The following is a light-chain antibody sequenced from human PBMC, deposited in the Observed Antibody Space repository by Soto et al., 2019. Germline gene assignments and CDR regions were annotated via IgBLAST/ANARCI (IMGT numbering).Light chain of an antibody. Sequence: VLIQYGATFGLRSGPTATLSRRASQNVTSNLLVWYQQHPGQAPRLLIYGAYSRATGIPDRLSGSGSGTDFTLTIRSLETHDIAVYYCQKSGTFWTSGQGT. CDR2: GAY. CDR3: QKSGTFWT. J-gene: IGKJ1*01. CDR1: QNVTSNL. V-gene: IGKV3-20*01.